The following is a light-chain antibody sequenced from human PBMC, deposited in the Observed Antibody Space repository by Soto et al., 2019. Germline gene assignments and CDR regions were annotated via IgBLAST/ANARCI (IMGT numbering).Light chain of an antibody. Sequence: IVCTPSPNTLSSSPCSRSTPSFRPSQSVSSSYIAWYQQRPGQTPSLLIYGASTRATGIPDRFSGSGSGTHFTLTISRLEPGDFAVYYCQHFGGTTFTFGQGTRLEIK. CDR3: QHFGGTTFT. CDR1: QSVSSSY. CDR2: GAS. J-gene: IGKJ5*01. V-gene: IGKV3-20*01.